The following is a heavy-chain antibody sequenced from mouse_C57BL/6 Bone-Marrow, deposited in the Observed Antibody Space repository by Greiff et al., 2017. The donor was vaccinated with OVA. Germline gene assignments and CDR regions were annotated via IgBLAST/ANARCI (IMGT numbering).Heavy chain of an antibody. CDR1: GYTFTSYW. D-gene: IGHD2-3*01. J-gene: IGHJ1*03. V-gene: IGHV1-52*01. Sequence: VQLQQPGAELVRPGSSVKLSCKASGYTFTSYWMHWVKQRPIQGLEWIGNIDPSDSETHYNQKFKDKATLTVDKSSSTAYMQLSSLTSEDSAVYYRARDDGFFFWYFDGRGTRTTVTVSS. CDR2: IDPSDSET. CDR3: ARDDGFFFWYFDG.